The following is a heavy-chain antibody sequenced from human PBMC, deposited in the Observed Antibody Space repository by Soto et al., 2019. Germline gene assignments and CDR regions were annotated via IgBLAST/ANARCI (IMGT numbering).Heavy chain of an antibody. D-gene: IGHD3-16*01. CDR1: GFNFSNYA. V-gene: IGHV3-23*01. CDR3: AKDRRAGGNSAFYFDF. Sequence: LRLSCAASGFNFSNYAMSWVRQAPGKGLEWVSLISATGGGTYYADSVKGRFTISRDNSHNTLYLQVHSLTAEDTAVYYCAKDRRAGGNSAFYFDFWGQGAQVTVSS. CDR2: ISATGGGT. J-gene: IGHJ4*02.